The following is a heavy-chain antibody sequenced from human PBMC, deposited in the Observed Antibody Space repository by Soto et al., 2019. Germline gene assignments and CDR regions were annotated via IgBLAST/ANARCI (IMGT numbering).Heavy chain of an antibody. CDR1: GYTINKYP. CDR3: ARKDYYDCGMYYFDY. V-gene: IGHV1-3*01. J-gene: IGHJ4*02. D-gene: IGHD3-22*01. CDR2: INPGNGDT. Sequence: ASVKVSCKTSGYTINKYPIHWVRQAPGQGLEWMGWINPGNGDTGYSQKFQDRVTITRDTSASTAYMELSSLRSEDTAVYYCARKDYYDCGMYYFDYWGQGTLVTVSS.